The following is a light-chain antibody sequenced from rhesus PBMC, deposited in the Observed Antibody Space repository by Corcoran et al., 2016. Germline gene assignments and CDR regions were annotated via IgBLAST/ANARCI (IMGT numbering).Light chain of an antibody. J-gene: IGKJ4*01. CDR3: QQGNSDPLT. CDR1: QAISSY. Sequence: DIQMSQSPSSLSASVGDRVTITCRASQAISSYLNWYQQKTGKAPKLLIYYANSLASGVPSRFSGSGSGTDFTLTIGSLQPEDFATYDCQQGNSDPLTFGGGTKVELK. V-gene: IGKV1-32*02. CDR2: YAN.